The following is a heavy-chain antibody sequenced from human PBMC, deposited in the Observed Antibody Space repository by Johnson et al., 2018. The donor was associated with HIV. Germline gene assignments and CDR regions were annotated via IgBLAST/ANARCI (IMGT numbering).Heavy chain of an antibody. J-gene: IGHJ3*02. CDR2: INWNGGST. CDR1: GFTFDDYG. D-gene: IGHD3-10*01. CDR3: ARSGRPQMYGSGSYPGAFDI. Sequence: VQLVESGGGVVRPGGSLRLSCAASGFTFDDYGMSWVRQAPGKGLEWVSGINWNGGSTGYADSVKGRFTISRDNAKNSLYLQMKRLRAEDTAVYYCARSGRPQMYGSGSYPGAFDIWGQGTMVTGSS. V-gene: IGHV3-20*04.